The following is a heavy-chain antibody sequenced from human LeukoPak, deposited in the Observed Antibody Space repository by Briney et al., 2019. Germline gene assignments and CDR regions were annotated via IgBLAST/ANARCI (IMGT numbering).Heavy chain of an antibody. Sequence: PSETLSLTCTVFGGSISSRNYYWGWIRQPPGTGLEWIGSIHYSGSTYYNASLQSRVAISVDTSKNQFSLKLNSVTAADTAVYYCARDASTGSSGSFFEYWGQGTLVTVSS. D-gene: IGHD3-22*01. CDR2: IHYSGST. V-gene: IGHV4-39*07. J-gene: IGHJ4*02. CDR1: GGSISSRNYY. CDR3: ARDASTGSSGSFFEY.